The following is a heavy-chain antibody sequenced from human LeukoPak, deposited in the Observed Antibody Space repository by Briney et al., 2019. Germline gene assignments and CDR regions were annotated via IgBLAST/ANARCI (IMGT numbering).Heavy chain of an antibody. CDR1: GGTVSRYP. D-gene: IGHD2-2*02. Sequence: ASVKVSCKASGGTVSRYPISWVRQAPGQGLEWMGGIIPIFGTANYAQKFQGRVTITADESTSTAYMELSSLRSEDTAVYYCARDRPGRYSSTISCYSASPFDPWGQGTLVTVSS. J-gene: IGHJ5*02. CDR2: IIPIFGTA. V-gene: IGHV1-69*13. CDR3: ARDRPGRYSSTISCYSASPFDP.